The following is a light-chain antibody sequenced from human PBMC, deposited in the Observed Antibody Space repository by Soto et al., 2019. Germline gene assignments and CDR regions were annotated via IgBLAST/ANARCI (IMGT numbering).Light chain of an antibody. CDR3: QSYDSSLSVWV. CDR2: GNN. V-gene: IGLV1-40*01. J-gene: IGLJ3*02. CDR1: SSNIGAGYD. Sequence: QSVLTQPPSVSGAPGQRVTISCTGSSSNIGAGYDVHWYHRLPGTAPKLLIYGNNNRPSGVPDRFSGSRSGTSASLAITGLQAEDEADYYCQSYDSSLSVWVLGGGTKLTVL.